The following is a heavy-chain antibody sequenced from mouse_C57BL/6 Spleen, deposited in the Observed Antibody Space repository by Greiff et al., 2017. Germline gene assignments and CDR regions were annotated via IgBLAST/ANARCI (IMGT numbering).Heavy chain of an antibody. CDR1: GFTFSSYA. CDR3: TRDEGYYYGSSPYAMDY. J-gene: IGHJ4*01. V-gene: IGHV5-9-1*02. D-gene: IGHD1-1*01. CDR2: ISSGGDYI. Sequence: EVQGVESGEGLVKPGGSLKLSCAASGFTFSSYAMSWVRQTPEKRLEWVAYISSGGDYIYYADTVKGRFTISRDNARNTLYLQMSSLKSEDTAMYYCTRDEGYYYGSSPYAMDYWGQGTSVTVSS.